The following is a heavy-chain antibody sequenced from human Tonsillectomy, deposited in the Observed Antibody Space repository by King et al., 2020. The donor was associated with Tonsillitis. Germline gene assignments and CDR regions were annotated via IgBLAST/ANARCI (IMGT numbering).Heavy chain of an antibody. Sequence: VQLQESGPGLVKPSETLSLTCAVSGYSISSGYYWGWIRQPPGKGLEWIGSIYHSGSTYYNPSLKSRDTISVDTTKNQFSLKLSSVTDADTAVYYCARVVLGGPGGWFDLWGQGTLVTVSS. CDR1: GYSISSGYY. J-gene: IGHJ5*02. CDR3: ARVVLGGPGGWFDL. CDR2: IYHSGST. V-gene: IGHV4-38-2*01. D-gene: IGHD3-10*01.